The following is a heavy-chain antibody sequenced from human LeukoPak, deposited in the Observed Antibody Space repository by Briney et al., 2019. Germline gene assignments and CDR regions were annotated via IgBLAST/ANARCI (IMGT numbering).Heavy chain of an antibody. CDR2: ISSSSSYI. CDR3: ARNLYDLGVYYFDY. Sequence: GGSVRLSCAASGFTFSSYGMHWVRQAPGKGLEWVSSISSSSSYIYYADSVKGRFTISSDNAKNSLYLQMNSLRAEDTAVYYCARNLYDLGVYYFDYWGQGTLVTVSS. J-gene: IGHJ4*02. V-gene: IGHV3-21*01. D-gene: IGHD3-16*01. CDR1: GFTFSSYG.